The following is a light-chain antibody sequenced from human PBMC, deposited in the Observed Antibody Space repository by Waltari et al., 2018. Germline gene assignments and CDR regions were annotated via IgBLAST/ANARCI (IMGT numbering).Light chain of an antibody. CDR1: QGISSY. CDR3: QQLNSYPIT. V-gene: IGKV1-9*01. Sequence: DIQLTQSPSFLSASVGDRVPITCRASQGISSYLAWYQQKPGKAPKLLIYAASTLQSGVPSRFSGSGSGTEFTLTISSLQPEDSATYYCQQLNSYPITFGQGTRVESK. J-gene: IGKJ5*01. CDR2: AAS.